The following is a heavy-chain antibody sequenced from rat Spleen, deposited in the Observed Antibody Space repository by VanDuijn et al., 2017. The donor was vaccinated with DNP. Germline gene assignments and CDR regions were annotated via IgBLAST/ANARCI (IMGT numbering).Heavy chain of an antibody. CDR2: ISYEGSRT. D-gene: IGHD1-4*01. CDR1: GFTFSDYY. CDR3: ARGNSRGWYFDF. Sequence: EVQLVESGGGLVQPGRSLKLSCAASGFTFSDYYMAWVRQAPKKGLEWVAYISYEGSRTYYRDSVKGRFTLSRDNAKSTLYLQMNSLRSEDTATYFCARGNSRGWYFDFWGPGTMVTVSS. V-gene: IGHV5-22*01. J-gene: IGHJ1*01.